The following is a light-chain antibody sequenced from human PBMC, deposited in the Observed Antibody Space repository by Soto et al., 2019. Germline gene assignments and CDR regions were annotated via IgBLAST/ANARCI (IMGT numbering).Light chain of an antibody. J-gene: IGKJ3*01. V-gene: IGKV2-30*01. CDR3: IQGSQLASS. CDR1: QSLVYSGNTY. CDR2: TVS. Sequence: DVVMTQSPLSLPVTLGQPASISCRSSQSLVYSGNTYLSWFHQRPGQSPRRLIYTVSDRDSGDPERISGSGSGNYFTPKIRRVEAWDFWGYFCIQGSQLASSFRPGTKVDIE.